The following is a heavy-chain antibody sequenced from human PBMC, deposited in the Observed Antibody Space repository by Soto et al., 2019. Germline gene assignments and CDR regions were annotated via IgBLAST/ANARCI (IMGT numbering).Heavy chain of an antibody. CDR1: GGSITAVSSC. CDR2: IYNGGTT. V-gene: IGHV4-30-4*01. J-gene: IGHJ4*02. CDR3: ASGPSGDKVDY. D-gene: IGHD7-27*01. Sequence: QVQLQESGPGLVKPSQTLSLTCTVSGGSITAVSSCWSWIRQSPDKGLEWIGHIYNGGTTYNNPSLTXRXTXSXXTSNNQSSLKLSSVSAADTAVYYCASGPSGDKVDYWGQGTLVTVSS.